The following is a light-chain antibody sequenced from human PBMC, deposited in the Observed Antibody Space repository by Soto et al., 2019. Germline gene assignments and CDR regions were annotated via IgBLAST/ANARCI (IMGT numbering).Light chain of an antibody. J-gene: IGKJ3*01. Sequence: EIVLTQSPGTLSLSPGERATLSWRASQSVGSTYLAWYQQKPGQAPKLLIYGVSSRATGIPDRFSGSGSGTDFTLTISRLEPEDFAVYYCQQYGTSPLTFGPGTKVDI. V-gene: IGKV3-20*01. CDR2: GVS. CDR3: QQYGTSPLT. CDR1: QSVGSTY.